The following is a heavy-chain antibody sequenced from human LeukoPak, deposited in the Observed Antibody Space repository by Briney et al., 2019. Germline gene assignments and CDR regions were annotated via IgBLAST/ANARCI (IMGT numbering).Heavy chain of an antibody. J-gene: IGHJ6*04. Sequence: ASVKVSCKASGYAFTSYDINWVRQATGQGLEWMGWMNPNSGNTGYAQKFQDRVTMTRNTSISTAYMELSSLRSEDTAVYYCARGILWFGDDVWGKGTTVTISS. CDR3: ARGILWFGDDV. D-gene: IGHD3-10*01. CDR1: GYAFTSYD. CDR2: MNPNSGNT. V-gene: IGHV1-8*01.